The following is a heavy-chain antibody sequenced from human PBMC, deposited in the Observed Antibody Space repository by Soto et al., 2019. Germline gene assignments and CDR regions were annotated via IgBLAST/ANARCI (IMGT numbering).Heavy chain of an antibody. CDR3: AKVEGYCSSSSCPQPHFDY. D-gene: IGHD2-2*01. Sequence: GGSLRLSCAASGFTFSSYAMSWVRQAPGKGLEWVSAISGSGGSTYYADSVKGRFTISRDNSKNTRYLQMNSLRAEDTAGYYCAKVEGYCSSSSCPQPHFDYWGQGTLVTVSS. V-gene: IGHV3-23*01. J-gene: IGHJ4*02. CDR1: GFTFSSYA. CDR2: ISGSGGST.